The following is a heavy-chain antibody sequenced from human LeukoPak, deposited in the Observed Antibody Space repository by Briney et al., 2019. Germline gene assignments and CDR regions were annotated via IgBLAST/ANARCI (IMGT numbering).Heavy chain of an antibody. CDR3: ARQVPRGENYFDY. CDR2: IYYSGST. J-gene: IGHJ4*02. D-gene: IGHD3-10*01. CDR1: GGSISSGGYS. V-gene: IGHV4-61*08. Sequence: PSQTLSLTCAVSGGSISSGGYSWSWIRQPPGKGLEWIGYIYYSGSTNYNPSLKSRVTISVDTSKNQFSLKLSSVTAADTAVYYCARQVPRGENYFDYWGQGTLVTVSS.